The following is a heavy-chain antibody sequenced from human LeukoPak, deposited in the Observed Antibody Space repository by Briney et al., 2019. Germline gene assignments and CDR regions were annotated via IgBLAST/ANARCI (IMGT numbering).Heavy chain of an antibody. D-gene: IGHD5-18*01. CDR3: AKVGYSYGYFDY. J-gene: IGHJ4*02. CDR2: ISWNSGSI. CDR1: GFTFDDYA. Sequence: GGSLRLSCAASGFTFDDYAMHWVRHAPGKGLEWVSGISWNSGSIGYADSVKGRFTISRDNSKNTLYLQMNSLRAEDTAVYYCAKVGYSYGYFDYWGQGTLVTVSS. V-gene: IGHV3-9*01.